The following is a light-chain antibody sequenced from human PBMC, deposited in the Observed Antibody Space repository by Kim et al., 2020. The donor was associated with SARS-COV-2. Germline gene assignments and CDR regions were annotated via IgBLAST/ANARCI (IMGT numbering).Light chain of an antibody. V-gene: IGLV3-19*01. CDR3: NSRDSSGNHLEV. Sequence: SSELTQDPAVSVALGQTVRITCQGDSLRSYYASWYQQKPGQAPVLVIYGKNNRPSGIPDRFSGSSSGNTASLTITGAQAEDEADYSCNSRDSSGNHLEVF. CDR2: GKN. CDR1: SLRSYY. J-gene: IGLJ2*01.